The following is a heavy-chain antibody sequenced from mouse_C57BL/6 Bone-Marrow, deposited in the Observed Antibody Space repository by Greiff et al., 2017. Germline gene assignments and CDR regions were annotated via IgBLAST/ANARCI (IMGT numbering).Heavy chain of an antibody. V-gene: IGHV14-3*02. CDR1: GFNIKDAY. Sequence: EVQLVESGAELVKPGTSVKLSCTVSGFNIKDAYMNWVKQRPEQGLEWIGRVDPANGNTEYDPKFQGKATMTADTTSNTACLQLSSLTSEDTAVYYCARLGGFYDGYWGQGTTLTVSS. D-gene: IGHD2-1*01. CDR2: VDPANGNT. J-gene: IGHJ2*01. CDR3: ARLGGFYDGY.